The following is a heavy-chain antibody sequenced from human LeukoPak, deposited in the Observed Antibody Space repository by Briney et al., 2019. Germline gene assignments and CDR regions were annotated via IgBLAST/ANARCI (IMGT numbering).Heavy chain of an antibody. Sequence: GASVKVSCKASGYTFSSYAMHWVRQAPGQSLEWMGWTNAGVGNTKYSQKFQGRATLIRDTSANTAYVELSSLTYEDTAVYYCARRDGRSFDYWGQGTLVTVSS. CDR2: TNAGVGNT. CDR3: ARRDGRSFDY. D-gene: IGHD1-26*01. CDR1: GYTFSSYA. J-gene: IGHJ4*02. V-gene: IGHV1-3*01.